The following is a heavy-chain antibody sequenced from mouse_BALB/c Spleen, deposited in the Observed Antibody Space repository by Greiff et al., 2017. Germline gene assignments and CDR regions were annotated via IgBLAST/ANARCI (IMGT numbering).Heavy chain of an antibody. CDR2: IRLKSNNYAT. CDR3: TRPYDYDEVSLFAY. V-gene: IGHV6-6*02. D-gene: IGHD2-4*01. Sequence: EVQLQESGGGLVQPGGSMKLSCVASGFTFSNYWMNWVRQSPEKGLEWVAEIRLKSNNYATHYAESVKGRFTISRDDSKSSVYLQMNNLRAEDTGIYYCTRPYDYDEVSLFAYWGQGTLVTVSA. J-gene: IGHJ3*01. CDR1: GFTFSNYW.